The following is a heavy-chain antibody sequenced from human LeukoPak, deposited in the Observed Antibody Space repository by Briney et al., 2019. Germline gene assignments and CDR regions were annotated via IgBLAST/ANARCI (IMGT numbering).Heavy chain of an antibody. CDR1: GGSFSGYY. D-gene: IGHD5-18*01. J-gene: IGHJ4*02. CDR2: INHSGST. CDR3: ATTKTNGYDN. Sequence: KPSETLSLTCAVYGGSFSGYYWSWIRQPPGNGLEWIGEINHSGSTNYNPSLKSRVTISVDTSKNQFSLKLSSVTAADTAVYYCATTKTNGYDNWGQGSLVTVSS. V-gene: IGHV4-34*01.